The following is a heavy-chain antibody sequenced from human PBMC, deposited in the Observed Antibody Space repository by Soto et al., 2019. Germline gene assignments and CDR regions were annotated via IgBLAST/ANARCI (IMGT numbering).Heavy chain of an antibody. Sequence: GGSLRLACAAAGFTFSNYGMSWVRQAEGKGRDSLSSISGSGGNTYYADSVKGRFTISRDNSPSPLYLQMSSLRAEDTAVYYCAKVCRVGSGSSYTRSGMAVWGQGPTVPVSS. J-gene: IGHJ6*02. CDR3: AKVCRVGSGSSYTRSGMAV. V-gene: IGHV3-23*01. CDR2: ISGSGGNT. CDR1: GFTFSNYG. D-gene: IGHD3-10*01.